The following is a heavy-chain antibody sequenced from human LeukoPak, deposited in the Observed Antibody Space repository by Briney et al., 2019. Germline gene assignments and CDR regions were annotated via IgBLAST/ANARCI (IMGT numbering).Heavy chain of an antibody. V-gene: IGHV1-2*02. CDR3: ARGQSPMAIAVAGTDSPWYYFDY. CDR1: GYIFTGYY. D-gene: IGHD6-19*01. Sequence: ASVKVSCKASGYIFTGYYLHWVRQAPGQGLEWMGWINPNTGGTNYAQKFQDRVTMTRDTSISTAYMELNSLRSDDTAVYYCARGQSPMAIAVAGTDSPWYYFDYWGQGTLVTVSS. J-gene: IGHJ4*02. CDR2: INPNTGGT.